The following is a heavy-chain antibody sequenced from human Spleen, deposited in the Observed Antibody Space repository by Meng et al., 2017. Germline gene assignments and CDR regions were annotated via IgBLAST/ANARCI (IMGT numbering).Heavy chain of an antibody. D-gene: IGHD3-3*01. Sequence: ASVKVSCKASGYNFIDYWVYWVRQAPGQGLEWIGWIKPNDGGTNYAHKFVGRVTVTRDMSTTTVYMDMSRLTYDDTAVYYCAILEGGWGQGTLVTVSS. CDR2: IKPNDGGT. J-gene: IGHJ4*02. V-gene: IGHV1-2*07. CDR3: AILEGG. CDR1: GYNFIDYW.